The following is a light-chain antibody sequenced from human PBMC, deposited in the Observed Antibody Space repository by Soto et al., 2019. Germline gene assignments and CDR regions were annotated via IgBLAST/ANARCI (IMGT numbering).Light chain of an antibody. CDR3: QQYYSSPWT. J-gene: IGKJ1*01. CDR1: QSVLYSSNNTKY. Sequence: DIVMTQSPDSLAVSLGERATINCKSSQSVLYSSNNTKYLAWYQQKPGQPPKLLIYWASTRESGVPDRFSGSGSGTDFTLTISSLQAEDVAVYYCQQYYSSPWTFGQGTKVEIK. CDR2: WAS. V-gene: IGKV4-1*01.